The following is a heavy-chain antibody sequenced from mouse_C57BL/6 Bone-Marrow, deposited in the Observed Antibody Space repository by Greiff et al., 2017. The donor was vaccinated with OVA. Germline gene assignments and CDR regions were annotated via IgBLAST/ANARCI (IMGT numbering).Heavy chain of an antibody. V-gene: IGHV1-7*01. D-gene: IGHD3-2*02. CDR3: ARRDSSCYGGLAY. CDR1: GYTFTSYW. Sequence: QVQLQQPGAELAKPGASVKLSCKASGYTFTSYWMHWVNQRPGQGLEWIGYINPSSGYTTYNQKFKNKATLTADKSSSTAYMQLSSLPYEDSAVYYCARRDSSCYGGLAYWGQGTLVTVSA. J-gene: IGHJ3*01. CDR2: INPSSGYT.